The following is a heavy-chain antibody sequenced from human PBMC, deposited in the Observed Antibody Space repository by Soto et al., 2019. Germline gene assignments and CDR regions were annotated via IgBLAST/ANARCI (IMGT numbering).Heavy chain of an antibody. Sequence: LSLTCTVSGDSINSGDYYWSWIRQPPGKGLEWIGYIYYSGSTYHNPSLKSRINISLDTSKNQFSLKLSYVTAADTAVYYCATVPTYYYDRSGYANAFDIWGQGTMVTV. V-gene: IGHV4-30-4*01. D-gene: IGHD3-22*01. J-gene: IGHJ3*02. CDR1: GDSINSGDYY. CDR3: ATVPTYYYDRSGYANAFDI. CDR2: IYYSGST.